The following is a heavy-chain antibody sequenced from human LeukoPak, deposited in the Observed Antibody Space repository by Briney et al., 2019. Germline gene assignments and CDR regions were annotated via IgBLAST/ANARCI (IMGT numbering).Heavy chain of an antibody. CDR3: ARHGMSGYYYTYFDY. V-gene: IGHV4-59*08. CDR1: GGSISSYY. CDR2: IYYSGST. D-gene: IGHD3-22*01. J-gene: IGHJ4*02. Sequence: SETLSLTCTVSGGSISSYYWSWIRQPPGKGLAWIGYIYYSGSTNYNPSLKSRVTISVDTSKNQFSLKLSSVTAADTAVYYCARHGMSGYYYTYFDYWGQGTLVTVSS.